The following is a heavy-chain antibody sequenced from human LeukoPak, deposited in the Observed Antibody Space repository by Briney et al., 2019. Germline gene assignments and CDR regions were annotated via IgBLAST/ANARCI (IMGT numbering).Heavy chain of an antibody. D-gene: IGHD7-27*01. Sequence: GGSLRLSCAASGFTFSSYSMNWVRQAPGKGLEWVAFMRYDGSNKYYADSVKGRFTISRDNPKNTLYLQMNSLRVEDTAVYYCGSRTGAIWGQGTMVTVSS. J-gene: IGHJ3*02. CDR1: GFTFSSYS. V-gene: IGHV3-30*02. CDR2: MRYDGSNK. CDR3: GSRTGAI.